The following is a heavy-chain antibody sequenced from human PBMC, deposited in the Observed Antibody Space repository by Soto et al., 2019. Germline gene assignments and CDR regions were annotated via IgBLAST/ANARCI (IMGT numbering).Heavy chain of an antibody. D-gene: IGHD3-10*01. V-gene: IGHV6-1*01. CDR2: TYYRSKWYN. CDR3: ARAGGYYGSGSYITRLYGMDV. CDR1: RDSVSSNSAA. Sequence: RSQTLSLTCAISRDSVSSNSAAWNWIRQSPSRGLEWLGRTYYRSKWYNDYAVSVKSRITINPDTSKNQFSLQLNSVTPEDTAVYYCARAGGYYGSGSYITRLYGMDVWGQGTTVTVSS. J-gene: IGHJ6*02.